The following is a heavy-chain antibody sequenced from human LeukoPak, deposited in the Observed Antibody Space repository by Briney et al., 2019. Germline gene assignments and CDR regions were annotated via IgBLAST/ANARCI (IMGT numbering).Heavy chain of an antibody. Sequence: SETLSLTCTVSGASITNSYWNWVRQPPGKGLEWIWYIYSSGSTNYIPSLRSRVTISLDASKNQFSLKLTSVTAADTAVYYCANSYDGKIVPFDNWGQGALVAVSS. V-gene: IGHV4-4*09. CDR2: IYSSGST. D-gene: IGHD4-23*01. J-gene: IGHJ4*02. CDR1: GASITNSY. CDR3: ANSYDGKIVPFDN.